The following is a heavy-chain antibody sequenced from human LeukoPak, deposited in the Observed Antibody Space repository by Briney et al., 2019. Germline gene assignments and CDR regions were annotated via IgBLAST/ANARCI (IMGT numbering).Heavy chain of an antibody. CDR3: ARHIVEGFDLGYLDY. CDR2: FYYSGNT. V-gene: IGHV4-39*01. Sequence: SETLSLTCTVSGGSISSRSYYWGWIRQPPGKRLEWIGSFYYSGNTYFNPSLKSRVTISVDTSNNQFSLKLSSVTAADTAVYYCARHIVEGFDLGYLDYWGQGTLVTVSS. D-gene: IGHD3-16*02. CDR1: GGSISSRSYY. J-gene: IGHJ4*02.